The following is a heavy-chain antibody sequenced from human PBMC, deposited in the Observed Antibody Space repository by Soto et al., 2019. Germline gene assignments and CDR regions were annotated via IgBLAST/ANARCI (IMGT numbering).Heavy chain of an antibody. Sequence: ESGGGVVQPGRSLRLSCAASAFTFSSHAMNWVRQAPGKGLEWVAVISYDGSNEYNSESVKGRFTISRDNSKNTLSLQMNSLRAEDTAMYFCARGTTTSAFSGMDVWGQGTTVTVSS. J-gene: IGHJ6*02. D-gene: IGHD1-1*01. CDR1: AFTFSSHA. CDR2: ISYDGSNE. V-gene: IGHV3-30-3*01. CDR3: ARGTTTSAFSGMDV.